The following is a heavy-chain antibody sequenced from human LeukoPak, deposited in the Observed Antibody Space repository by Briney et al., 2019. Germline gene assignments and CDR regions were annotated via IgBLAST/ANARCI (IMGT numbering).Heavy chain of an antibody. J-gene: IGHJ4*02. CDR2: ISSSSSYI. CDR1: GFTFSSYS. Sequence: GGSLRPSCAASGFTFSSYSMNWVRQAPGKGLEWVSSISSSSSYIYYADSVKGRFTISRDNAKNSLYLQMNSLRAEDTAVYYCARVVQLSGTSDWGQGTLVTVSS. CDR3: ARVVQLSGTSD. V-gene: IGHV3-21*01. D-gene: IGHD1-20*01.